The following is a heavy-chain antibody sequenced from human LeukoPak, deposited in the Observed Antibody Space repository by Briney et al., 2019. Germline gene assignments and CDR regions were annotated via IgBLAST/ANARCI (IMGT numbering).Heavy chain of an antibody. V-gene: IGHV3-23*01. J-gene: IGHJ4*02. CDR2: ISGSGGST. CDR1: GFTFSSYA. CDR3: AKDSGPFGWSYFDY. Sequence: PGGSLRLPCAASGFTFSSYAMSWVRQAPGKGLEWVSAISGSGGSTYYADSVKGRFTISRDNSKNTLYLQMNSLRTEDTAVYYCAKDSGPFGWSYFDYWGQGTLVTVSS. D-gene: IGHD3-3*01.